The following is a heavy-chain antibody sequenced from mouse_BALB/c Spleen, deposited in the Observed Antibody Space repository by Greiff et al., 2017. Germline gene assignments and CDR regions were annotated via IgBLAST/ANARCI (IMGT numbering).Heavy chain of an antibody. CDR2: ISTYYGDA. CDR3: ARGTTVYFDY. D-gene: IGHD1-1*01. V-gene: IGHV1S137*01. J-gene: IGHJ2*01. Sequence: QVQLQQSGAELVRPGVSVKISCKGSGYTFTDYAMHWVKQSHAKSLEWIGVISTYYGDASYNQKFKGKATMTVDKSSSTAYMELARLTSEDSAIYYCARGTTVYFDYWGQGTTLTVSS. CDR1: GYTFTDYA.